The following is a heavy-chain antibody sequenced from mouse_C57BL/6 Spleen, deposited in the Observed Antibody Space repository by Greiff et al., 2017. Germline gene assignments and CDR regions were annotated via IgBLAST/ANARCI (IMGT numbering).Heavy chain of an antibody. J-gene: IGHJ2*01. CDR1: GFTFSDYY. Sequence: EVMLVESEGGLVQPGSSMKLSCTASGFTFSDYYMAWVRQVPEKGLEWVANINYDGSSTYYLDSLKSRFIISRDNAKNILYLQMSSLKSEDTATYYCARHYYGSSNYFDYWGQGTTLTVSS. CDR3: ARHYYGSSNYFDY. D-gene: IGHD1-1*01. CDR2: INYDGSST. V-gene: IGHV5-16*01.